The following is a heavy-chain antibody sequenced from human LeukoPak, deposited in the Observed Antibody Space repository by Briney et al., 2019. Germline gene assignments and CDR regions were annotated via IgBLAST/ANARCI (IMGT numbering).Heavy chain of an antibody. D-gene: IGHD6-13*01. CDR1: GFTFSSYD. V-gene: IGHV3-48*03. Sequence: TGGSLRLSCAASGFTFSSYDMTWVRQAPGKGLEWVSYISSSGSTIYYADSVKGRFTISRDNAKNSLYLQMNSLRAEDTAVYYCARDSRIAAAAHDYWGQGTLVTVSS. J-gene: IGHJ4*02. CDR2: ISSSGSTI. CDR3: ARDSRIAAAAHDY.